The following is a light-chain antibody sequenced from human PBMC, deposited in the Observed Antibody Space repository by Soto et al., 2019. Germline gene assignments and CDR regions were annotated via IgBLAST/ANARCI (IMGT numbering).Light chain of an antibody. J-gene: IGKJ5*01. CDR1: QSVISN. CDR3: QQRRNWPPGIT. CDR2: GAS. Sequence: EIFVTQSPAILSVTPGESVTLSCRASQSVISNLAWYQQKLGQAPRLLIYGASTRATGIPARFSGSGSGTDFTLTISSLEPEDFAVYYCQQRRNWPPGITCGQGNDWRL. V-gene: IGKV3-11*01.